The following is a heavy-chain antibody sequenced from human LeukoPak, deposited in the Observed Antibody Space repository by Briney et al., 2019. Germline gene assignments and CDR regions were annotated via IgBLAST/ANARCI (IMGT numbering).Heavy chain of an antibody. CDR1: GGTFSSYA. D-gene: IGHD3-22*01. Sequence: ASVKVSCKASGGTFSSYAISWVRQAPGQGLEWMGGVIPIFGTANYAQKFQGRVTITADKSTSTAYMELSSLRSEDTAVYYCANANYYDNSGYYGAFDIWGQGTMVTVSS. CDR3: ANANYYDNSGYYGAFDI. CDR2: VIPIFGTA. J-gene: IGHJ3*02. V-gene: IGHV1-69*06.